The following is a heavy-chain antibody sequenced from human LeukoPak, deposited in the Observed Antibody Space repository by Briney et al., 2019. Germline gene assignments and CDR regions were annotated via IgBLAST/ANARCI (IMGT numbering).Heavy chain of an antibody. J-gene: IGHJ4*02. CDR3: LYYYDSSGYTLDY. D-gene: IGHD3-22*01. CDR2: ISGSGGST. CDR1: GFTFSSYA. Sequence: PGGSLRLSCAASGFTFSSYAMSWVRQAPGKGLEWVSGISGSGGSTYYADSVKGRFTISRDNSKNTLYLQMNGLRAEDTAVYYCLYYYDSSGYTLDYWGQGTLVTVSS. V-gene: IGHV3-23*01.